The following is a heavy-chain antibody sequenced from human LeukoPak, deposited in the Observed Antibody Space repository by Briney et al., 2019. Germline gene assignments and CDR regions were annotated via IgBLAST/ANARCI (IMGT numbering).Heavy chain of an antibody. CDR1: GFTFSSYS. V-gene: IGHV3-21*01. J-gene: IGHJ4*02. Sequence: TGGSLRLSCAASGFTFSSYSMNWVRQAPGKGLEWVSSISSSSSYIYYADSVKGRFTISRDNAKNSLCLQMNSLRAEDTAVYYCARRTGYDILTGYHLYYFDYWGQGTLVTVSS. D-gene: IGHD3-9*01. CDR3: ARRTGYDILTGYHLYYFDY. CDR2: ISSSSSYI.